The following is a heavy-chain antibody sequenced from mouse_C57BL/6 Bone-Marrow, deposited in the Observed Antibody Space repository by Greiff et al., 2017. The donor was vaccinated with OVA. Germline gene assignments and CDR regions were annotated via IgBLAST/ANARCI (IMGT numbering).Heavy chain of an antibody. Sequence: EVQLKESGAELVRPGASVKLSCTASGFNIKDDYMHWVKQRPEQGLEWIGWIDPENGDTEYASKFQGKATITADTSSNTAYLQLSSLTSEDTAVYYCTSYDYERGTWFAYWGQGTLVTVSA. CDR2: IDPENGDT. J-gene: IGHJ3*01. CDR1: GFNIKDDY. CDR3: TSYDYERGTWFAY. V-gene: IGHV14-4*01. D-gene: IGHD2-4*01.